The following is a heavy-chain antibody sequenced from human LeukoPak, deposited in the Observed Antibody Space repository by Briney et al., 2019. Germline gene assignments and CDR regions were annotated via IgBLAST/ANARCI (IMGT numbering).Heavy chain of an antibody. CDR2: INQDGGEK. Sequence: GGSLRLSFGASGFTFDDYWMSWVRQAPGQGLEWVANINQDGGEKYYLDSAKGRFTISRDNARNSLYLQVNSLRAEDTAVYYCARGGTSGYSSTRHFWGGNYYFDYWGQGSLVTVSS. J-gene: IGHJ4*02. V-gene: IGHV3-7*01. CDR1: GFTFDDYW. CDR3: ARGGTSGYSSTRHFWGGNYYFDY. D-gene: IGHD2-2*01.